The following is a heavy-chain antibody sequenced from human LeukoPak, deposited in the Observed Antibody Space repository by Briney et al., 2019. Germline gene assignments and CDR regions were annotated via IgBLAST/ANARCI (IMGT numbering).Heavy chain of an antibody. Sequence: SETLSLTCTVSGGSFSSGSYYWSWLRQPPGTGLEWIGYIYYSGSTNYNPSLKSRVTISVDTSKNQFSLKLSSVTAADTAVYYCARGRGSSSWYYFDYWGQGTLVTVSS. CDR3: ARGRGSSSWYYFDY. D-gene: IGHD6-13*01. V-gene: IGHV4-61*01. CDR2: IYYSGST. CDR1: GGSFSSGSYY. J-gene: IGHJ4*02.